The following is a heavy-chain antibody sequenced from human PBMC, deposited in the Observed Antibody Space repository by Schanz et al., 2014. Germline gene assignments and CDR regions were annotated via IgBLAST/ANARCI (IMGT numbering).Heavy chain of an antibody. D-gene: IGHD3-10*01. V-gene: IGHV3-11*01. CDR2: IGNGGVTI. Sequence: QVQLVDSGGGLVKPGGSLRLSCTASGFPFSDYFMAWIRQPPGRGLEWVSYIGNGGVTIYYADSVKGRFTISRDNSKNTLYLQMNSLRAEDTAVYYCAKGRFGELSAFDIWGQGTRVTVPS. CDR3: AKGRFGELSAFDI. CDR1: GFPFSDYF. J-gene: IGHJ3*02.